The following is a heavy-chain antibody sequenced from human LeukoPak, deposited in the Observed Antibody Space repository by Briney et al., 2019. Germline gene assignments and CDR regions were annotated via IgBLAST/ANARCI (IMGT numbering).Heavy chain of an antibody. Sequence: SQTLSLTCTVSGDSISSDDYLWSWLRQPPGKGLEWVGYISYSGGTYSNPSLKSRVTVSLGTSNNQFSLKVTSVTAADTPVDYCARGWNYFDYGGRETLVPVSS. CDR3: ARGWNYFDY. J-gene: IGHJ4*02. CDR1: GDSISSDDYL. V-gene: IGHV4-30-4*01. CDR2: ISYSGGT. D-gene: IGHD2-15*01.